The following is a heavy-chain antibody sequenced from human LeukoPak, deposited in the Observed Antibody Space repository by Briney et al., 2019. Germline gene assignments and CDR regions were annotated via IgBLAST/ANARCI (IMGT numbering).Heavy chain of an antibody. J-gene: IGHJ4*02. D-gene: IGHD3-10*01. V-gene: IGHV4-34*01. CDR3: ARNMVRGVIISAPVY. Sequence: SETLSLTCAVYGGSFSGYYWSWIRQPPGKGLEWIGEINHSGSTNYNPSLKSRVTISVDTSKNQFSLKLSSVTAADTAVYYCARNMVRGVIISAPVYWGPGTLVTVSS. CDR1: GGSFSGYY. CDR2: INHSGST.